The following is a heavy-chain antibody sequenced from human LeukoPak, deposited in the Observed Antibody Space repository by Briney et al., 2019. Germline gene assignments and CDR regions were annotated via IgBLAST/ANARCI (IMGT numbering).Heavy chain of an antibody. D-gene: IGHD1-26*01. J-gene: IGHJ3*02. CDR2: ISGSGGST. V-gene: IGHV3-23*01. CDR1: GFTFSSYA. CDR3: AKTHSGSYHAFDI. Sequence: GSLRLSCAASGFTFSSYAMSWVRQAPGKGLEWVLGISGSGGSTYHADSVKGRFTISRDNSKNTLYLQTNSLRAEDTAIYYCAKTHSGSYHAFDIWGQGTMVTVSS.